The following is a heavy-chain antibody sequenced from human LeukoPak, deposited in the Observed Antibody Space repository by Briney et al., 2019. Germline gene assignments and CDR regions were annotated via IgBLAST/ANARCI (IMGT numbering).Heavy chain of an antibody. CDR2: ISSSSFTI. CDR1: GFTFSSYS. Sequence: GGSLRLSCAASGFTFSSYSMNWVRQAPGKGLEWVSHISSSSFTIHYTDSVEGRFTVSRDNAKNTLYLQMNSLRAEDTAVYYCARNYCESNGVYNGDDYWGQGTLVTVSS. CDR3: ARNYCESNGVYNGDDY. D-gene: IGHD3-22*01. V-gene: IGHV3-48*01. J-gene: IGHJ4*02.